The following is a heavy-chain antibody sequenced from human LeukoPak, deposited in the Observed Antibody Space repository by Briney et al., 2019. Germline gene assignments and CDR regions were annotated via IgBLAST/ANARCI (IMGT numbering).Heavy chain of an antibody. Sequence: ASVKVSCKVSGYTLTELFMHWVRQAPGKGLEWMGGFDPEDGETIYAQKFQGRVTMTEDTSTDTAYMELSSLRSEDTAVYYCATSPIVATIISFDYWGQGTLVTVSS. CDR1: GYTLTELF. CDR2: FDPEDGET. J-gene: IGHJ4*02. CDR3: ATSPIVATIISFDY. V-gene: IGHV1-24*01. D-gene: IGHD5-12*01.